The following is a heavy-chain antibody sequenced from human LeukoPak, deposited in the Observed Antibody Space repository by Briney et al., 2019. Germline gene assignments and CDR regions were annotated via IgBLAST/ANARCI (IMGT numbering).Heavy chain of an antibody. Sequence: SETLSLTCTVSGGSISSSSYYWGWIRQPPGKGLEWIGSIYYSGSTYYNPSLKSRVTISVDTSKNQFSLKLSSVTAADTAVYYCARESAIFGVVIDWGQGTLVTVSS. CDR1: GGSISSSSYY. J-gene: IGHJ4*02. V-gene: IGHV4-39*07. CDR3: ARESAIFGVVID. D-gene: IGHD3-3*01. CDR2: IYYSGST.